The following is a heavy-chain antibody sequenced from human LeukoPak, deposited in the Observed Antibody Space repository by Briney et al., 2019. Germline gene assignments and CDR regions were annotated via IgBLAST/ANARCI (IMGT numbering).Heavy chain of an antibody. J-gene: IGHJ4*02. V-gene: IGHV3-48*01. D-gene: IGHD3-22*01. CDR3: ARDYYDSSGYNYFDY. CDR1: GFTFSSYS. CDR2: ISSSSTI. Sequence: GGSLRLSCAASGFTFSSYSMNWVRQAPGKGLEWVSYISSSSTIYYADSVTGRFTISRDNAKNSLYLQMNSLRAEDTAVYYCARDYYDSSGYNYFDYWGQGTLVTVSS.